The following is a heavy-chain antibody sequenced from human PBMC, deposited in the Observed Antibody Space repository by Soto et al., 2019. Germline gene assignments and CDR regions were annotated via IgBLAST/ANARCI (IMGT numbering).Heavy chain of an antibody. CDR3: ARRWGYAIDY. CDR2: IYYSGST. CDR1: GGSISSYY. Sequence: QVQLQESGPGLVKPSETLSLTCTVSGGSISSYYWSWIRQPPGKGLEWIGYIYYSGSTNYNPSLKSRVTISVDTSKTQFSLKLSSVTASNTAVYYCARRWGYAIDYWGQGTLVTVSS. J-gene: IGHJ4*02. D-gene: IGHD2-8*01. V-gene: IGHV4-59*08.